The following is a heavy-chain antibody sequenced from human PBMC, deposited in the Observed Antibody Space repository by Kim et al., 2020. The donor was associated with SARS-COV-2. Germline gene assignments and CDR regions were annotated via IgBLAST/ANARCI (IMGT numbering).Heavy chain of an antibody. J-gene: IGHJ4*02. V-gene: IGHV5-51*01. D-gene: IGHD3-22*01. Sequence: PSSQGQVTISAGKSINTAYLQWSSLRASDTAMYYCARRYYDSSGFEYFDYWGQGTLVTVSS. CDR3: ARRYYDSSGFEYFDY.